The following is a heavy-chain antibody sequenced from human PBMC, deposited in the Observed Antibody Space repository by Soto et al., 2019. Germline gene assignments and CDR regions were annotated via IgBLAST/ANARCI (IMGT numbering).Heavy chain of an antibody. V-gene: IGHV3-7*01. Sequence: EVQLVEYGGGLVQPGGSLRLSCAASGFMFSAYWMSWVRQAPGKGLEWVANIHGDGGKIYYVDSVKGRFTISRDNAKRSLYLQMNSLRAEDTAVYYCARDFYGGYTYGPGDYWGQGALVAVSS. CDR2: IHGDGGKI. J-gene: IGHJ4*02. D-gene: IGHD5-18*01. CDR3: ARDFYGGYTYGPGDY. CDR1: GFMFSAYW.